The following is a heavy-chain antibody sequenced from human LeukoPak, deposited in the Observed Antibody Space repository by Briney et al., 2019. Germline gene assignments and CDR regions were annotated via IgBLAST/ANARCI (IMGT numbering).Heavy chain of an antibody. CDR2: IIPILGTA. CDR1: GGTFSSYA. D-gene: IGHD2-15*01. J-gene: IGHJ4*02. V-gene: IGHV1-69*13. Sequence: SVKVSCKASGGTFSSYAISWVRQAPGQGLEWMGGIIPILGTANYAQKFQGRVTITADESTSTAYMELSSLRSEDTAVYYCARGIEVAHSDYFDYWGQGTLVTVSS. CDR3: ARGIEVAHSDYFDY.